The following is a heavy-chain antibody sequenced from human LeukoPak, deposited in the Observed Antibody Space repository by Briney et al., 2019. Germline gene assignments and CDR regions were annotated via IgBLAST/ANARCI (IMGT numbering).Heavy chain of an antibody. D-gene: IGHD5-18*01. J-gene: IGHJ5*02. CDR2: IYYSGST. V-gene: IGHV4-59*11. Sequence: PSETLSLTCTVSGGSISSHYWSWLRQPPGKGLEWIGYIYYSGSTNYNPSLKSRVTMSVDTSKNQFSLKLSSVTAADTAVYYCARDIDTAYGFDPWGQGTLVTVSS. CDR3: ARDIDTAYGFDP. CDR1: GGSISSHY.